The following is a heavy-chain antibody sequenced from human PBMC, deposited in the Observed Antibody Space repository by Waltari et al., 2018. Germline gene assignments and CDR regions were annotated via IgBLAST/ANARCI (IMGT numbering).Heavy chain of an antibody. V-gene: IGHV1-69*02. CDR1: GGTFSSYT. J-gene: IGHJ6*02. CDR3: ARGGRLGELSLYYYGMDV. D-gene: IGHD3-16*02. Sequence: QVQLVQSGAEVKKPGSSVKVSCKASGGTFSSYTISWVRQAPGQGLEWMGRIIPILGIANYAQKFQGRVTITADKSTSTAYMELNSLRAEDTAVYYCARGGRLGELSLYYYGMDVWGQGTTVTVSS. CDR2: IIPILGIA.